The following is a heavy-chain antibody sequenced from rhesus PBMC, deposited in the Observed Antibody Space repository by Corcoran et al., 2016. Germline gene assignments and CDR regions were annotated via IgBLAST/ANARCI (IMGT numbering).Heavy chain of an antibody. Sequence: EVQLVESGGGLVQPGGSLRLSCAASGFTFSSYDMSWFRQAPGKGLEWVSYISNGGGSTDYADSVKGRFTISRDNSKNTLSLQMNSLRAEDTAVYYCAKGPGYGLDSWGQGVVVTVSS. V-gene: IGHV3S5*01. J-gene: IGHJ6*01. CDR2: ISNGGGST. D-gene: IGHD1-38*01. CDR1: GFTFSSYD. CDR3: AKGPGYGLDS.